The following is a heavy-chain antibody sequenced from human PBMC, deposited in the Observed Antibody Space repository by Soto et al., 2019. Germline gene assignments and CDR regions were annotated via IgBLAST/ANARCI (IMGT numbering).Heavy chain of an antibody. J-gene: IGHJ4*02. D-gene: IGHD4-17*01. CDR1: GFTFSSYA. Sequence: EVQLLESGGGLVQPGGSLRLSCAASGFTFSSYAMSWVRQAPGKGLEWVSAISGSGGSTYYADSVKGRFTISRDNSKNTLYLQMNRLRAEDTAVYYCAKLPDEYGYYEYYFDYWGQGTLVTVSS. CDR3: AKLPDEYGYYEYYFDY. V-gene: IGHV3-23*01. CDR2: ISGSGGST.